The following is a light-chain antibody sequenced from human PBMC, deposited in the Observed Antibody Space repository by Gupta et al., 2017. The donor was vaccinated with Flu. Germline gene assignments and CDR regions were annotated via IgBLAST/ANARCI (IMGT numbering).Light chain of an antibody. V-gene: IGKV1-5*03. CDR3: QQYNSYSPYS. CDR2: KAS. CDR1: QTISSW. J-gene: IGKJ2*03. Sequence: DIQMTQSPSTLSASVGDRVTITCRASQTISSWLAWYQQKPGKAPKLLIYKASSLESGVPSTFSGSGSGTEFTLTISSLQPDDFATYYCQQYNSYSPYSFGQGTKLEIK.